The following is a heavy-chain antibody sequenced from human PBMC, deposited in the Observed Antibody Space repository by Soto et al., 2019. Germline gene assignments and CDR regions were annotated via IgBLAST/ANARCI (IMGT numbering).Heavy chain of an antibody. J-gene: IGHJ5*02. D-gene: IGHD3-9*01. CDR3: ARLGRYFDWFHWFDP. CDR2: IYYSGST. Sequence: SETLSLTCTVSGGSISSYYWSWIRQPPGKGLGWIGYIYYSGSTNYNPSLKSRVTISVDTSKNQFSLKLSSVTAADTAVYYCARLGRYFDWFHWFDPWGQGTLVTV. CDR1: GGSISSYY. V-gene: IGHV4-59*08.